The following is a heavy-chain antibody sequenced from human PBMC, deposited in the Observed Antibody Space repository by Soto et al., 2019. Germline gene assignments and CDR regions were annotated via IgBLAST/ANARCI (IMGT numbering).Heavy chain of an antibody. Sequence: GGSLRLSCTASGFTFGDYAMSWFRQAPGKGLEWVGFIRSKAYGGTTEYAASVKGRFTISRDDSKSIAYLQMNSLKTEDTAVYYCTRDTGSRYFDWLCPFDYWGQGTLVTVSS. CDR2: IRSKAYGGTT. D-gene: IGHD3-9*01. CDR3: TRDTGSRYFDWLCPFDY. J-gene: IGHJ4*02. V-gene: IGHV3-49*03. CDR1: GFTFGDYA.